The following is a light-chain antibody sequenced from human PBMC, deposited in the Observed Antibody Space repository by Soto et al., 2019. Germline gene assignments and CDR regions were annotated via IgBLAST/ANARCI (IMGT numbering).Light chain of an antibody. Sequence: DIQMTQSPSSLSASVGDRVTINCRASQSISRYLNWYQYIPGKAPRLLIYAASNLQSGVPSRFSGSGSGTDFTLTISGRQREDFATYSCQQSYRTPLTFGGGTKVEIK. CDR1: QSISRY. V-gene: IGKV1-39*01. CDR2: AAS. J-gene: IGKJ4*01. CDR3: QQSYRTPLT.